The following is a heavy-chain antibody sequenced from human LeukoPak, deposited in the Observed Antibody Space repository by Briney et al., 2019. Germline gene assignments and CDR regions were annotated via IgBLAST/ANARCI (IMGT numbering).Heavy chain of an antibody. V-gene: IGHV1-18*01. CDR1: GYTFTSYG. D-gene: IGHD2-15*01. J-gene: IGHJ4*02. Sequence: ASVKVSCKAYGYTFTSYGINWVRQAPGQGLEWMGWISTEYDRTDYAQNVQDRVIMTKDTSTSTVYMDLRSLRSDDTAVYYCARGHCSGGTCYWIDYWGQGTLVTVSS. CDR2: ISTEYDRT. CDR3: ARGHCSGGTCYWIDY.